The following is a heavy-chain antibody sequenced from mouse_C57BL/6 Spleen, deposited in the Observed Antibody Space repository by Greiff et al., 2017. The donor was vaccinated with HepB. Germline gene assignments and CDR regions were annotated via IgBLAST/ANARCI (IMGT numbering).Heavy chain of an antibody. CDR2: IDPETGGT. CDR1: GYTFTDYE. D-gene: IGHD2-5*01. V-gene: IGHV1-15*01. J-gene: IGHJ4*01. Sequence: QVQLQQSGAELVRPGASVTLSCKASGYTFTDYEMHWVKQTPVHGLEWIGAIDPETGGTAYNQKFKGKAILTADKSSSTAYMELRSLTSEDSAVYDCTAYYSNYAYAMDYWGQGTSVTVSS. CDR3: TAYYSNYAYAMDY.